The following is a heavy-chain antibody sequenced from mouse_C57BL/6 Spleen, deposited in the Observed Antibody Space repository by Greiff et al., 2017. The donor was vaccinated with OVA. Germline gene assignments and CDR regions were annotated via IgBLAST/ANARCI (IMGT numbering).Heavy chain of an antibody. CDR1: GYTFTDYY. D-gene: IGHD1-1*01. V-gene: IGHV1-26*01. CDR3: ARRIITTVVATPFDY. CDR2: INPNNGGT. Sequence: EVQLQQSGPELVKPGASVKISCKASGYTFTDYYMNWVKQSHGKSLEWIGDINPNNGGTSYNQKFKGKATLTVDKSSSTAYMELRSLTSEDSAVYYCARRIITTVVATPFDYWGQGTTLTVSS. J-gene: IGHJ2*01.